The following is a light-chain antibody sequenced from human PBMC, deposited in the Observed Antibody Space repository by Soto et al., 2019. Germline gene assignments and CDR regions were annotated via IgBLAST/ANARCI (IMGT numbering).Light chain of an antibody. CDR2: EVS. V-gene: IGLV2-8*01. CDR3: TSYVGSNIWV. CDR1: SSDVGAYKY. J-gene: IGLJ3*02. Sequence: QSALTQPPSASASPGQSVTISCTGTSSDVGAYKYVSWYQQYPGKAPKLMIYEVSKRPSGVPDRFSGSKSGNTASLTVSGLQAEDEADYYCTSYVGSNIWVFGGGTKVTVL.